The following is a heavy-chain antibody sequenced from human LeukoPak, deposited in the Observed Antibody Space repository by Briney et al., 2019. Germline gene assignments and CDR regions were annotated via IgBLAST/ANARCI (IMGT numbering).Heavy chain of an antibody. V-gene: IGHV3-7*03. CDR2: INPSGSVK. D-gene: IGHD3-16*01. CDR1: GFTFNTYW. CDR3: ARGGGLDV. Sequence: GGSLRLSCTASGFTFNTYWMNWARQAPGKGLEWVASINPSGSVKYYVNSVKGRFTISRDNAKNSLYLQMSNLRAEERAVYFCARGGGLDVWGQGATVTVSS. J-gene: IGHJ6*02.